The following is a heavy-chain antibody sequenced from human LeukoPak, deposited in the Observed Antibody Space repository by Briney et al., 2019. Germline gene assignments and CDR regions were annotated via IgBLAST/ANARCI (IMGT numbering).Heavy chain of an antibody. J-gene: IGHJ5*02. V-gene: IGHV4-34*01. CDR1: GGSFSGYY. D-gene: IGHD6-13*01. CDR3: ASRKQQLIPFDP. CDR2: INHSGST. Sequence: SETLSLTCAVYGGSFSGYYWSWIRQPPGKGLEWIGEINHSGSTNYNPSPKSRVTISVDTSKNQFSLKLSSVTAADTAVYYCASRKQQLIPFDPWGQGTLVTVSS.